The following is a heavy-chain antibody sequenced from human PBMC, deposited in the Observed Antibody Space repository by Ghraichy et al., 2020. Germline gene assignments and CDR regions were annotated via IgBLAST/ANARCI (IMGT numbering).Heavy chain of an antibody. Sequence: GSLRLSCTGSGVSVSSGSYYWSWIRQPPGKGLEWIGYMYYSGSTNYNPSLKRQFTISVDTSKNQFSLKLSSVTAADTAVYYCARDQTGDYYFERWVRGTLVTVSS. CDR1: GVSVSSGSYY. J-gene: IGHJ2*01. V-gene: IGHV4-61*01. D-gene: IGHD7-27*01. CDR2: MYYSGST. CDR3: ARDQTGDYYFER.